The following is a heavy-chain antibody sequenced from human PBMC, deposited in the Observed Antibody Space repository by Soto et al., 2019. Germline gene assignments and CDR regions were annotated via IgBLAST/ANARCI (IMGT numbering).Heavy chain of an antibody. Sequence: QVQLVQSGAEVKKPGASVKVSSKASGYTFTNYYMHWVRQAPGQGLEWMGIINPTDGTTIYAQKFQGRGTMTRDTSTTTIYMELNSLRSEDTAVYYCARGDDVVSPSGTYYFDYWGQGTLVTVSS. CDR3: ARGDDVVSPSGTYYFDY. CDR1: GYTFTNYY. J-gene: IGHJ4*02. D-gene: IGHD3-10*01. CDR2: INPTDGTT. V-gene: IGHV1-46*01.